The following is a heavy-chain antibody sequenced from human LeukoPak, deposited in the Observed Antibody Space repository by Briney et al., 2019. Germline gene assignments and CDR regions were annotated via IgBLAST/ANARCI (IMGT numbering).Heavy chain of an antibody. D-gene: IGHD2-2*02. J-gene: IGHJ4*02. V-gene: IGHV3-23*01. CDR2: ISGSSSHT. CDR1: GFTFSVYA. CDR3: AKEHDYTNAAPEWGFDS. Sequence: GGSLRLSCAVSGFTFSVYAMSWVRQAPGKGLEWVSGISGSSSHTKDADFVRGRFTIYRDNSRNTLFLQLNSLTAEDTAVYYCAKEHDYTNAAPEWGFDSWGQGSLVIVSS.